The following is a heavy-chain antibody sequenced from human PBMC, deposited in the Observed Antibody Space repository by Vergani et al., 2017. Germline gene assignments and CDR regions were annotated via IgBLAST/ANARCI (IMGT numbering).Heavy chain of an antibody. CDR2: IKQDGSEK. Sequence: EVQLVESGGGLVQPGGSLRLSCAASGFTFSSYWMSWVRQAPGKGLEWVANIKQDGSEKYYADSVKGRFTISRDNAKNSLYLQMNSLRAEDTAVYYCARDASDYDFWSGYYQHSYYSMDVWGKGTTVTVSS. D-gene: IGHD3-3*01. CDR3: ARDASDYDFWSGYYQHSYYSMDV. J-gene: IGHJ6*03. V-gene: IGHV3-7*01. CDR1: GFTFSSYW.